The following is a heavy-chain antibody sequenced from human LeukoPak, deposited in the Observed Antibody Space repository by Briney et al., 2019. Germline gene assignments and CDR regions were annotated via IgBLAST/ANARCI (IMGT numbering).Heavy chain of an antibody. V-gene: IGHV4-34*01. CDR2: INHSGST. CDR1: GGSFSGYY. J-gene: IGHJ4*02. CDR3: ARSPVDCTNGVCYHDY. Sequence: SETLSLTCAVYGGSFSGYYWSWIRQPPGKWLEWIGEINHSGSTNYNPSLKSRVTISVDTSKNQFSLKLSSVTAADTAVYYCARSPVDCTNGVCYHDYWGQGTLVTVSS. D-gene: IGHD2-8*01.